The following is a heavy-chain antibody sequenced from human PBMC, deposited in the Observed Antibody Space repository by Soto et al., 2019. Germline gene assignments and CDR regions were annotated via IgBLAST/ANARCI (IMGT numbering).Heavy chain of an antibody. CDR3: ARDPWEYCSGGSCFNWFDP. CDR2: INAGNGNT. D-gene: IGHD2-15*01. J-gene: IGHJ5*02. Sequence: ASVKVSCKASGYTFTSYAMHWVRQAPGQRLEWMGWINAGNGNTKYSQKFQGRVTITRDTSASTAYMELSSLRSEDTAVYYCARDPWEYCSGGSCFNWFDPWGQGTLVTVSS. CDR1: GYTFTSYA. V-gene: IGHV1-3*01.